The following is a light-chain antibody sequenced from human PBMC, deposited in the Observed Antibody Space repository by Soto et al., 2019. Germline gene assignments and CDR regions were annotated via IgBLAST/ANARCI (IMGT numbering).Light chain of an antibody. CDR2: AAS. V-gene: IGKV1-39*01. J-gene: IGKJ2*01. CDR3: QQSYSTPYT. Sequence: IQLTQSPSSLSPSMGDSVTITCRASQGIASYLNWFQQKPGKAPKLLIYAASSLLSGVPSRFSGSYSGTDFTLTISSLQPEDFATYYCQQSYSTPYTFGQGTQLEIK. CDR1: QGIASY.